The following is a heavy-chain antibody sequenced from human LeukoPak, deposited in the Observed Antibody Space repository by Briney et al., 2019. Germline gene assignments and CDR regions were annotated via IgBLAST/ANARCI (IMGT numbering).Heavy chain of an antibody. CDR2: IIPIFGTA. CDR3: ASETREYSSGYYYYYYIDV. V-gene: IGHV1-69*06. Sequence: SVKVSCKASGGTFSSYAISWVRQAPGQGLGWMGRIIPIFGTADYAQKFQGRVTITANKSTSTAYMELSRLRSEDTAVYYCASETREYSSGYYYYYYIDVWGKGSTVAVCS. J-gene: IGHJ6*03. CDR1: GGTFSSYA. D-gene: IGHD3-22*01.